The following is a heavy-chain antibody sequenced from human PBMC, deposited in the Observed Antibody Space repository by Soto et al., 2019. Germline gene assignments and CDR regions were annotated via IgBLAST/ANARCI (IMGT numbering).Heavy chain of an antibody. Sequence: QLQLQESGPGLVKPSETLSLTCTVSGASISSSSYYWGWIRQPPGKGLEYIGNIYYSGSTYYNPSLKSRVILSVDTSKIHFSLTLISVTAPDTAVYHCARPIGQWRVSLGQGTLVTVSS. CDR3: ARPIGQWRVS. CDR2: IYYSGST. J-gene: IGHJ5*02. V-gene: IGHV4-39*02. D-gene: IGHD6-19*01. CDR1: GASISSSSYY.